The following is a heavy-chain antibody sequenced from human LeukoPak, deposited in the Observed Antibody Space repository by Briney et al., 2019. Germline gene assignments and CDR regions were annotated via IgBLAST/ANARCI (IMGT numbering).Heavy chain of an antibody. Sequence: GASVKVSCTVSGYTLTELSMHWVRQAPGKGLEWMGGFDPEDGETIYAQKFQGRVTMTEDTSTDTAYMELSSLRSEDTAVYYCATGSTYYDSSGSIVDYWGQGTLVTVSS. CDR3: ATGSTYYDSSGSIVDY. V-gene: IGHV1-24*01. CDR2: FDPEDGET. J-gene: IGHJ4*02. CDR1: GYTLTELS. D-gene: IGHD3-22*01.